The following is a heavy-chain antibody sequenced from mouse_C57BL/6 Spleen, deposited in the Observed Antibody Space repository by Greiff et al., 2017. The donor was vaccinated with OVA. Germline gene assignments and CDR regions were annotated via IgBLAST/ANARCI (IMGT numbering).Heavy chain of an antibody. J-gene: IGHJ3*01. V-gene: IGHV1-12*01. Sequence: QVQLKESGAELVRPGASVKMSCKASGYTFTSYNMHWVKQTPRQGLEWIGAIYPGNGDTSYNQKFKGKATLTADKSSSTAYMQLSSLTSEDSAVYFCARGTGGGSWFAYWGQGTLVTVSA. D-gene: IGHD3-3*01. CDR2: IYPGNGDT. CDR1: GYTFTSYN. CDR3: ARGTGGGSWFAY.